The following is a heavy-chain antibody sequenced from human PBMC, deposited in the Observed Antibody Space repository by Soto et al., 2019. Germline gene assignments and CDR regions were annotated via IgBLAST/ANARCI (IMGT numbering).Heavy chain of an antibody. CDR3: VRTHGGYTAYYGMDV. CDR2: VRWDDEK. CDR1: GVSLNTGGMC. Sequence: KSGPTLVNPSQTLTLTCTFSGVSLNTGGMCLSWVRQPTGKALEWLAVVRWDDEKHFSTSLRNRISVSKDASGDRVVLTMANMDPADSGTYYCVRTHGGYTAYYGMDVWGPGTTVTVSS. J-gene: IGHJ6*02. D-gene: IGHD5-12*01. V-gene: IGHV2-70*19.